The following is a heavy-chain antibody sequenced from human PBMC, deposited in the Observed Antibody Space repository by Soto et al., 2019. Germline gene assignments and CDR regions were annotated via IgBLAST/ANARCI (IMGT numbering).Heavy chain of an antibody. D-gene: IGHD6-6*01. J-gene: IGHJ4*02. CDR3: ARAGRGIAARRHIHFDY. CDR1: GFTFSTYS. CDR2: ISSSSDYI. Sequence: GGSLRLSCAASGFTFSTYSMNWVRQAPGKGLEWVSSISSSSDYIYYADSVKGRFTISRDNSKNSLYLQMNSLRAEDTAVYYCARAGRGIAARRHIHFDYWGQGTLVTVSS. V-gene: IGHV3-21*01.